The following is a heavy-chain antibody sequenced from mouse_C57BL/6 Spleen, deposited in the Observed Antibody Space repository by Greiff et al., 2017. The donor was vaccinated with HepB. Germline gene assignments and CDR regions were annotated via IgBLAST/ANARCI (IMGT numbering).Heavy chain of an antibody. Sequence: VQLQQSGAELVKPGASVKISCKASGYAFSSYWMNWVKQRPGKGLEWIGQIYPGDGDTNYNGKFKGKATLTADKSSSTAYMQLSSLTSEDSAVYCCARDGDSSGYNYAMDYWGQGTSVTVSS. V-gene: IGHV1-80*01. CDR3: ARDGDSSGYNYAMDY. J-gene: IGHJ4*01. CDR2: IYPGDGDT. D-gene: IGHD3-2*02. CDR1: GYAFSSYW.